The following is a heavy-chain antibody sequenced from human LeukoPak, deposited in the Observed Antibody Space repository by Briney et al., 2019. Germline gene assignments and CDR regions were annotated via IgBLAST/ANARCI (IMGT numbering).Heavy chain of an antibody. D-gene: IGHD3-22*01. CDR1: GFTFRSYW. Sequence: PGGSLRLSCAASGFTFRSYWMHWVRQAPGKGLVWVSRINIDGSSGSYADSVEGRFTISRDNAKNTVYLQMNSLRAEDTAVYYCARDPAMIVSGDFDYWGQGTLVTVSS. J-gene: IGHJ4*02. V-gene: IGHV3-74*01. CDR3: ARDPAMIVSGDFDY. CDR2: INIDGSSG.